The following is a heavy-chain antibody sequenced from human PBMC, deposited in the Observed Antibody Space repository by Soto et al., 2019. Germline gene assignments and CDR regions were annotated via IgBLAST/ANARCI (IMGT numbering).Heavy chain of an antibody. CDR1: GGSISSYY. CDR3: ARGEWLVLPYFDY. D-gene: IGHD3-22*01. V-gene: IGHV4-59*01. J-gene: IGHJ4*02. Sequence: QVQLQESGPGLVKPSETLSLTCTVSGGSISSYYWSWIRQPPGKGLEWIGYIYYSGSTNYNPSLKSRVTISVDTSKNQFSLKLSSVTAADTAVYYCARGEWLVLPYFDYWGQGTLVTVSS. CDR2: IYYSGST.